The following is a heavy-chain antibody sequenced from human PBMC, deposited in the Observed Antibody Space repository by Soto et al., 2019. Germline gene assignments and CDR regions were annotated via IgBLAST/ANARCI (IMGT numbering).Heavy chain of an antibody. J-gene: IGHJ6*04. Sequence: ASVKVSSKASGGPFSSYAISWVQQAPGQGLEWMGGIIPIFGTANYAQKFQGRVTITADEATSTAYMELSSLRSEDTAVYYCAPAEYSYGYYYYGKDVWGKGTTVSVSS. V-gene: IGHV1-69*13. CDR2: IIPIFGTA. CDR3: APAEYSYGYYYYGKDV. D-gene: IGHD5-18*01. CDR1: GGPFSSYA.